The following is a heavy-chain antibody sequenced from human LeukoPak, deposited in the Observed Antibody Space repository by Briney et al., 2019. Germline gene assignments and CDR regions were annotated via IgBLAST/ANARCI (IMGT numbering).Heavy chain of an antibody. V-gene: IGHV2-5*01. Sequence: SGPTLVNPTETLTLTCSFSGFSLKPIGVGVAWNRQPPWGALEWLSILYWNGGERYSPSLKDRLTIGKDTSRSHVLLNMTKMDPVDTGTYFCANRGPEGYAAGFDPWGQGILVTVSS. J-gene: IGHJ5*02. CDR1: GFSLKPIGVG. D-gene: IGHD3-16*01. CDR2: LYWNGGE. CDR3: ANRGPEGYAAGFDP.